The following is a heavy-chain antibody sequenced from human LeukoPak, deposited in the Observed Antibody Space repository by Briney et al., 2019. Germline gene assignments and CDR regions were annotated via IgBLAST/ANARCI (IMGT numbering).Heavy chain of an antibody. D-gene: IGHD6-6*01. CDR3: AKTYSRSSGWFDP. J-gene: IGHJ5*02. Sequence: PGGSLRLSCAASEFTFSSYAMSWVRQAPGKVMEWVSAISASGGSTYYADSVKGRFNISRYNSKNTLYLKMNSLRAEDTAVYYCAKTYSRSSGWFDPWGQGTLVTVSS. CDR1: EFTFSSYA. CDR2: ISASGGST. V-gene: IGHV3-23*01.